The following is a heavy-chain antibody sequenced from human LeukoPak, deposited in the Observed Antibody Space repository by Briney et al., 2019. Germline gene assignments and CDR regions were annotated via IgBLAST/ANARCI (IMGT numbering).Heavy chain of an antibody. CDR3: ARLYGRSSGFEVPLYYFDY. CDR1: GGSISSSSYY. Sequence: SETLSLTCPVSGGSISSSSYYWGWIRQPPGEGLGWIWSIYYSGSTYYNPSLKSRLTISVDTSKNQFSLKLSSVTAADTAVYYCARLYGRSSGFEVPLYYFDYWGQGTLVTVSS. CDR2: IYYSGST. D-gene: IGHD3-22*01. J-gene: IGHJ4*02. V-gene: IGHV4-39*01.